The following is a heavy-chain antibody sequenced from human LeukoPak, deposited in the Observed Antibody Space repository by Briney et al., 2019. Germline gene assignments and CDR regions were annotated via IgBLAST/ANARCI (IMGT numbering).Heavy chain of an antibody. CDR3: AKDTVNSGSSY. D-gene: IGHD6-19*01. V-gene: IGHV3-23*01. CDR1: GITFNSYA. CDR2: ISGSGRNT. J-gene: IGHJ4*02. Sequence: GGSLRLSCAASGITFNSYAMSWVRQAPGKGLKWVSGISGSGRNTVYADSVKCRFTISRDNSKNKLYLQMHSLKAADTAVYYCAKDTVNSGSSYWGQGTLVTVSS.